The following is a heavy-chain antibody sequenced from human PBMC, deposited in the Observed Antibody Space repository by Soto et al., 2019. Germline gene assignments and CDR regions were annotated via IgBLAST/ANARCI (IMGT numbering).Heavy chain of an antibody. CDR1: GGSISSYY. CDR2: IYTSGTT. Sequence: SETLSLTCTVSGGSISSYYWSWIRQPAGKGLEWIGRIYTSGTTNYNPSLKSRVTMSVDTSKNQFSLKLISVTAADTAVYYCAREPGSVSAFDYWGHGTLVTVSS. CDR3: AREPGSVSAFDY. J-gene: IGHJ4*01. D-gene: IGHD3-10*01. V-gene: IGHV4-4*07.